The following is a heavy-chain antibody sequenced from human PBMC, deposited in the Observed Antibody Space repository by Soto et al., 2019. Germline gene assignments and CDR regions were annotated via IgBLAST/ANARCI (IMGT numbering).Heavy chain of an antibody. V-gene: IGHV1-69*13. CDR3: AKDLVPLIVVVRPLYYFDY. D-gene: IGHD3-22*01. CDR1: GGTFSIYA. Sequence: SVKVSCKASGGTFSIYAISWVRQAPGQGLEWMGGIIPIFGTANYAQKFQGRVTITADESTSTAYMELSSLRSEDTAVYYCAKDLVPLIVVVRPLYYFDYWGQGTLVTVSS. J-gene: IGHJ4*02. CDR2: IIPIFGTA.